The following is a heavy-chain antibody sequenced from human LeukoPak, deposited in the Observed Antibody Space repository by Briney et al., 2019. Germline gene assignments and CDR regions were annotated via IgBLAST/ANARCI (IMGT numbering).Heavy chain of an antibody. D-gene: IGHD5-24*01. J-gene: IGHJ6*02. CDR1: GFIFSDYG. CDR2: IWYDGSNK. Sequence: GGSLRLSCAASGFIFSDYGMHWVRQAPGKGLEWVAVIWYDGSNKYYADSVKGRFTISRDNSKNTLYLQMNSLRAEDAAVYYCARGWARDYYYYYGMDVWGQGTTVTVSS. CDR3: ARGWARDYYYYYGMDV. V-gene: IGHV3-33*01.